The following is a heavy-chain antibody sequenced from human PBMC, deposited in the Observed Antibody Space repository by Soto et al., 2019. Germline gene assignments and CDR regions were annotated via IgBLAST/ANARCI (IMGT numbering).Heavy chain of an antibody. D-gene: IGHD6-13*01. V-gene: IGHV3-33*01. J-gene: IGHJ4*02. CDR1: GFTFSSYG. CDR3: ARDRIAAASSLGY. Sequence: GGSLRLSCAASGFTFSSYGMHWVRQAPGKGLEWVAVIWYDGSNKYYADSVKGRFTISRDNSKNTLYLQMNSLRAEDTAVYYCARDRIAAASSLGYWGQGTLVTVSS. CDR2: IWYDGSNK.